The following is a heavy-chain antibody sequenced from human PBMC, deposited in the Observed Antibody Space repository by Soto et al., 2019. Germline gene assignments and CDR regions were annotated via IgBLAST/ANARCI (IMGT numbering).Heavy chain of an antibody. CDR1: GFTFSSYG. D-gene: IGHD3-10*01. V-gene: IGHV3-30*18. CDR2: ISYDGSNK. J-gene: IGHJ6*02. CDR3: AKSRGVRQGDGMDV. Sequence: HPGGSLRLSXAASGFTFSSYGMHWVRQAPGKGLEWVAVISYDGSNKYYADSVKGRFTISRDNSKNTLYLQMNSLRAEDTAVYYCAKSRGVRQGDGMDVWGQGTTVTVSS.